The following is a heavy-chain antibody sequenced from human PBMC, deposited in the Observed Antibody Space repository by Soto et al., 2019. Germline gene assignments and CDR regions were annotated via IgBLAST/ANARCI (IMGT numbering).Heavy chain of an antibody. CDR2: INVGNGNT. J-gene: IGHJ6*02. CDR1: GYIFTDYA. Sequence: AASVKVSCKASGYIFTDYAMHWVRQAPGQRLEWMGWINVGNGNTKYSQNFQARVTITRDTSASTAYMDLSSLRSEDTAVYYCARGAGYCGGDCWNDYYYAMDVWGQGTTVTVSS. D-gene: IGHD2-21*02. CDR3: ARGAGYCGGDCWNDYYYAMDV. V-gene: IGHV1-3*01.